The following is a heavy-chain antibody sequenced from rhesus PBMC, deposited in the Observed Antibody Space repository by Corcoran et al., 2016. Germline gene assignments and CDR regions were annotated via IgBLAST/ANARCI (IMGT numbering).Heavy chain of an antibody. CDR2: IYGSSGST. Sequence: QVQLQESGPGLVKPSETLSLTCAVSGGSISGGYDWGGIRHPPRKGLEWIGFIYGSSGSTNYNPSLKNRVTISKDTSKNQFSLKLSSVTAADTAVYYCARRGYSYNYFDYWGQGVLVTVSS. CDR3: ARRGYSYNYFDY. CDR1: GGSISGGYD. J-gene: IGHJ4*01. V-gene: IGHV4-76*01. D-gene: IGHD5-12*01.